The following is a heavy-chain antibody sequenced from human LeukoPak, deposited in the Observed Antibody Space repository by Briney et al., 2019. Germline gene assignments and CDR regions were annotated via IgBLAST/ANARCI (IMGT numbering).Heavy chain of an antibody. D-gene: IGHD3-9*01. CDR1: GFTFSSDS. CDR2: ISSSSSTI. V-gene: IGHV3-48*02. CDR3: ARVGYDILTGYYPTYFDY. J-gene: IGHJ4*02. Sequence: GGSLRLSCAASGFTFSSDSMNWVRQAPGKGLEWVSYISSSSSTIYYADSVKGRFTISRDNAKNSLYLQMNSLRDEDTAVYYSARVGYDILTGYYPTYFDYWGQGTLVTVSS.